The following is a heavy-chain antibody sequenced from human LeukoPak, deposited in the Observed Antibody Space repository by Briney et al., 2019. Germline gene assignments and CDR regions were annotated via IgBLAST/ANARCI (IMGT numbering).Heavy chain of an antibody. CDR1: GGSISSSSYY. V-gene: IGHV4-39*01. CDR2: IYYSGST. Sequence: SETLSLTCTVSGGSISSSSYYWGWIRQPPGKGLEWIGSIYYSGSTYYNPSLKSRVTISVDTSKNQFSLKLSSVTAADTAVYYCARRAGRLVAFDYWGQGTLVTVSP. J-gene: IGHJ4*02. CDR3: ARRAGRLVAFDY. D-gene: IGHD6-19*01.